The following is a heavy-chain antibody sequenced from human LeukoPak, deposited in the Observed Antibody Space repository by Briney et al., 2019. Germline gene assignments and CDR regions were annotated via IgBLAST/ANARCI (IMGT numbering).Heavy chain of an antibody. CDR2: FYHSGNT. V-gene: IGHV4-30-2*01. D-gene: IGHD3/OR15-3a*01. CDR1: GDSITTGGYS. CDR3: ARVPYNFGSGGSDGWFDP. Sequence: SETLSLTCAVSGDSITTGGYSWSWIRQPPGKGLEWLGYFYHSGNTYYNPSLESRVTMSIDASKNQLSLKVTSVTAADTAVYYCARVPYNFGSGGSDGWFDPWGQGSLVIVSS. J-gene: IGHJ5*02.